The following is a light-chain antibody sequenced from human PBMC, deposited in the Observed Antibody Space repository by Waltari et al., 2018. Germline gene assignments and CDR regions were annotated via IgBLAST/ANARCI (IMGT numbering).Light chain of an antibody. V-gene: IGKV4-1*01. J-gene: IGKJ4*01. CDR2: WAS. CDR1: QGVLYSSNNKNY. CDR3: QQYYSTPLT. Sequence: DIVMTQSPDSLAVSLGERATINCKSSQGVLYSSNNKNYVAWYQQKPGQPPRLRIYWASTRESGVPDRVSGSGSGTDFTLTISSLQAADVAVYYCQQYYSTPLTFGGGTKVEIK.